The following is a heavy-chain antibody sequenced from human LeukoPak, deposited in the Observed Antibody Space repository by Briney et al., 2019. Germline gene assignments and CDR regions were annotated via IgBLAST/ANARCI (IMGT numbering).Heavy chain of an antibody. Sequence: GGSLRLSCAASGFTFSSYSMNWVRQAPGKGLEWVSSISSSSSYIYYADSVKGRFTISRDNAKNSLYLQMNSLRAEDTAVYYCARDVAAAGTFYYYHYMDVWGKGTTVTVSS. D-gene: IGHD6-13*01. V-gene: IGHV3-21*01. CDR1: GFTFSSYS. J-gene: IGHJ6*03. CDR2: ISSSSSYI. CDR3: ARDVAAAGTFYYYHYMDV.